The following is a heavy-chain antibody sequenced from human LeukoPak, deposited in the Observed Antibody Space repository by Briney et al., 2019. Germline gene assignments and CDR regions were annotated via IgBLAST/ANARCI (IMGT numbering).Heavy chain of an antibody. D-gene: IGHD2/OR15-2a*01. CDR1: GGSIGTTNYY. V-gene: IGHV4-39*01. J-gene: IGHJ6*03. CDR3: ARQRAYYFYYNVDV. Sequence: SETLSLTCTVSGGSIGTTNYYWGWLRQPPGKGLEWIGSIYYSETTYDNPSLESRVTISIETSKNQFSLSLSSVTAADTAVYYCARQRAYYFYYNVDVWGKGTTVTVS. CDR2: IYYSETT.